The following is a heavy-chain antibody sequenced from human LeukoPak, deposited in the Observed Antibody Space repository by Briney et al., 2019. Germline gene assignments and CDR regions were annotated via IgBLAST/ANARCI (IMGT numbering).Heavy chain of an antibody. CDR2: ISWNSGSI. Sequence: PGGSLRLSCAASGFTFDDYAMHWVRQAPGKGLEWGSGISWNSGSIGYADSVKCRFTISRDNAKNSLYLQMNSLRAEDMALYYCAKDYGGNSGGAFDIWGQGTMVTVSS. CDR1: GFTFDDYA. CDR3: AKDYGGNSGGAFDI. V-gene: IGHV3-9*03. J-gene: IGHJ3*02. D-gene: IGHD4-23*01.